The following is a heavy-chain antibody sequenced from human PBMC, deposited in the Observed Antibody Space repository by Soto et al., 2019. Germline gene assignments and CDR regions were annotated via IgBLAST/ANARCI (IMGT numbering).Heavy chain of an antibody. CDR1: GYSFTSYW. Sequence: PGESLKISCKGSGYSFTSYWIGWVRQMPGKGLEWMGIIYPGDSDTRYSPSFQGQVTISADKSISTAYLQWSSLKASDTAMYYCARHGYSSSGPSPYDYYYGMDVWGQGTTVTVSS. CDR2: IYPGDSDT. D-gene: IGHD6-13*01. CDR3: ARHGYSSSGPSPYDYYYGMDV. V-gene: IGHV5-51*01. J-gene: IGHJ6*02.